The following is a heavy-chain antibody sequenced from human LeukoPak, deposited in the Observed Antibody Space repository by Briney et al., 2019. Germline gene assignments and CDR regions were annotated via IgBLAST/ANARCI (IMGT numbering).Heavy chain of an antibody. Sequence: GGSLRLSCTASGFTFDDYAMHWVRQAPGKGLVWVSRINSDGSSTSYADSVKGRFTISRDNAKNTLYLQMISLRAEDAAVYYCARASDSSGYYDYWGQGTLVTVSS. CDR3: ARASDSSGYYDY. V-gene: IGHV3-74*01. CDR2: INSDGSST. D-gene: IGHD3-22*01. J-gene: IGHJ4*02. CDR1: GFTFDDYA.